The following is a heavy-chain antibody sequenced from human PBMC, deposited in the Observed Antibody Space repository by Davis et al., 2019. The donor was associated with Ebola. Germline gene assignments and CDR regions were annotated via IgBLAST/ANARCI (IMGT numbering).Heavy chain of an antibody. CDR1: GGSISSYY. CDR2: IYTSGST. Sequence: SETLSLTCTVSGGSISSYYWSWIRQPAGKGLEWIGRIYTSGSTNYNPSLKSRVTMSVDTSKNQFSLKLSSVTAADTAVYYCARDPVVVKFYYGMDVWGQGTTVTVSS. D-gene: IGHD2-2*01. J-gene: IGHJ6*02. CDR3: ARDPVVVKFYYGMDV. V-gene: IGHV4-4*07.